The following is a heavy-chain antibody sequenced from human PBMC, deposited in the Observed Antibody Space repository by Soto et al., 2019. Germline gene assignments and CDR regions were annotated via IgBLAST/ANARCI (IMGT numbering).Heavy chain of an antibody. CDR1: GFTFGNAW. D-gene: IGHD2-2*01. CDR2: IKRKTDGGTS. J-gene: IGHJ4*01. V-gene: IGHV3-15*07. CDR3: TTDSCTTMILVRFDS. Sequence: EVQLVESGGGLAKPGGSLRLSCAASGFTFGNAWINWVRQAPGKGLEWVGRIKRKTDGGTSDFAAPVKGRFAISRDDSKDMVHLQMNSLKTEDTGIYYCTTDSCTTMILVRFDSWGHGSLVTVSP.